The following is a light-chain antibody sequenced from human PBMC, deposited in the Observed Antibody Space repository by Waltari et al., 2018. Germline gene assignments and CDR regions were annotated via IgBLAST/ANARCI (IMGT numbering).Light chain of an antibody. Sequence: QSALTQPASVSGSPGQSITISCTGTSSDVGGYNYVSWYQQHPGKAPKLMIYDVSNRPAGVSKRVSGSKSGNTASLTSSGRQAEDEADYYCSSYTSSSTLDVVFGGGTKLTVL. CDR3: SSYTSSSTLDVV. V-gene: IGLV2-14*03. J-gene: IGLJ2*01. CDR2: DVS. CDR1: SSDVGGYNY.